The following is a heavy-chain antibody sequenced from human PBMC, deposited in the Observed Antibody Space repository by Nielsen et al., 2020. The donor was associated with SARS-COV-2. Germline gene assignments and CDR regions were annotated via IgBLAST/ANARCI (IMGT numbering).Heavy chain of an antibody. CDR2: IYTSGST. Sequence: SETLSLTCTVSGGSISSGSYYWSWIRQPAGKGLEWIGRIYTSGSTNYNPSLKSRVTISVDTSKNQFSLKLSSVTAADTAVYYCARDVAAAGRGRFGYWGQGTLVTVSS. D-gene: IGHD6-13*01. CDR1: GGSISSGSYY. CDR3: ARDVAAAGRGRFGY. J-gene: IGHJ4*02. V-gene: IGHV4-61*02.